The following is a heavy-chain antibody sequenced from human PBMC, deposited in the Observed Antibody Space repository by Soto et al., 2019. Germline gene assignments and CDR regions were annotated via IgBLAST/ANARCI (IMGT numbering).Heavy chain of an antibody. CDR3: ARQGAAGFDY. V-gene: IGHV4-30-4*01. CDR1: GGSISSGDYY. Sequence: PSETLSLTCTVSGGSISSGDYYWSWIRQPPGKGLEWIGYIYYSGSTNCNPSLKSRGTISVDTSKNQFSLKLSSVTAADTAVYYCARQGAAGFDYWGQGTLVTVSS. D-gene: IGHD6-13*01. J-gene: IGHJ4*02. CDR2: IYYSGST.